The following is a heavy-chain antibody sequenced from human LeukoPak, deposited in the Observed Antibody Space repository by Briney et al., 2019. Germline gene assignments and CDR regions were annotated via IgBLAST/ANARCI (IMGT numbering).Heavy chain of an antibody. CDR1: VFTFSSYS. CDR2: ISSSSSYI. V-gene: IGHV3-21*01. Sequence: PGGSLRLSCASSVFTFSSYSMNWVRQAPGKGLEWVSSISSSSSYIYYADSVKGRFTISRDNAKNSLYLQMNSLRAEDTAVYYCTRDRQKAGHYYHCSGGGAFDIWGQGTMVTVSS. D-gene: IGHD3-10*01. CDR3: TRDRQKAGHYYHCSGGGAFDI. J-gene: IGHJ3*02.